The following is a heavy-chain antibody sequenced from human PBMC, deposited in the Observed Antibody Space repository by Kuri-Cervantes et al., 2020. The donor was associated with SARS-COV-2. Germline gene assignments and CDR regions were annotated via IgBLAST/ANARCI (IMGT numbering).Heavy chain of an antibody. J-gene: IGHJ6*02. D-gene: IGHD5-18*01. CDR1: GFTFSSYG. CDR3: ASTGYSYEYYYYGMDV. Sequence: LSLTCAASGFTFSSYGMHWVRQAPGKGLEWVAVIWYDGSNKYYADSVKGRFTISRDNSKNTLYLQMNSLRAEDTAVYYCASTGYSYEYYYYGMDVWGQGTTVTVSS. V-gene: IGHV3-33*01. CDR2: IWYDGSNK.